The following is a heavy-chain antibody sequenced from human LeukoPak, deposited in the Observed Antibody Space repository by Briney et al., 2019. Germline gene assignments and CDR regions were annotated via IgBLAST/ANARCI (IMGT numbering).Heavy chain of an antibody. V-gene: IGHV4-59*01. CDR1: GGSISDYY. D-gene: IGHD2-21*01. J-gene: IGHJ4*02. CDR2: ISYSGST. CDR3: AREYSSFDY. Sequence: SETLSLTCTVSGGSISDYYWHWILQPPRKGLEWIGFISYSGSTNYNPSLKSRVTISIDPSKNQFSLKLSSVTAADTAVYYCAREYSSFDYWGQGTLVTVSS.